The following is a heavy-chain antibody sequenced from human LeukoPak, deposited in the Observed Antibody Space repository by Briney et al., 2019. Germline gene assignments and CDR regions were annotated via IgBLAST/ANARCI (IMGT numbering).Heavy chain of an antibody. Sequence: GGSLRLSCAASGFTFSSYEMNWVRQAPGKGLEWVSYISSSGSTIYYADSVKGRFTISRDNAKNSLYLQMNSLKTEDTAVYYCTTHKGSYGSIDYWGQGTLVTVSS. CDR3: TTHKGSYGSIDY. CDR1: GFTFSSYE. V-gene: IGHV3-48*03. J-gene: IGHJ4*02. CDR2: ISSSGSTI. D-gene: IGHD1-26*01.